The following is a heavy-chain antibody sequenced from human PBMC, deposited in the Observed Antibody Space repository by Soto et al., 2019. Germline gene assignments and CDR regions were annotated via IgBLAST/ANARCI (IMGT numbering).Heavy chain of an antibody. CDR1: GYTFTGYY. CDR3: ARGHKYCISTSCYRDYFDY. Sequence: QVQLVQSGAEVKKPGASVKVSCKASGYTFTGYYMHWVRQAPGQGLEWMGWINPNSGGTNYAQKFQGWVTMTRDTAIITAYMERSRLRSDDTAVYYCARGHKYCISTSCYRDYFDYWGQGTLVTVSS. J-gene: IGHJ4*02. V-gene: IGHV1-2*04. D-gene: IGHD2-2*01. CDR2: INPNSGGT.